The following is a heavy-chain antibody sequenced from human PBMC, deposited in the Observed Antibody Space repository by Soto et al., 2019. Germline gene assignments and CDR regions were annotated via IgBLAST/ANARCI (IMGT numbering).Heavy chain of an antibody. Sequence: EVQLVESGGGLIQPGGSLRLSCAASGFTFSRYSMNWVRQAPGKGLEWVSYITSSGTTMYYADSVKGRFTISRDSAMNSLFLQMNRLRVEDTAVYYCARDRSPGSIRGVVRQTDFDYWGQGTLVTVSS. CDR3: ARDRSPGSIRGVVRQTDFDY. V-gene: IGHV3-48*01. CDR1: GFTFSRYS. CDR2: ITSSGTTM. D-gene: IGHD3-10*01. J-gene: IGHJ4*02.